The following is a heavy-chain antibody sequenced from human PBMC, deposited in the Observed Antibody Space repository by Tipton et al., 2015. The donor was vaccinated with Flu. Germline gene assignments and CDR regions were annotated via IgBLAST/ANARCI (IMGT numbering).Heavy chain of an antibody. D-gene: IGHD5-12*01. Sequence: TLSLTCAVYGGSFSGYYWSWIRQPPGKGLEWIGEINHSGSTNYNPSLKSRVTISVDTSKNQFSLKVRSLTAADTAVYYCARGSGYANVYLDYWGRGNLVTASS. V-gene: IGHV4-34*01. J-gene: IGHJ4*02. CDR1: GGSFSGYY. CDR3: ARGSGYANVYLDY. CDR2: INHSGST.